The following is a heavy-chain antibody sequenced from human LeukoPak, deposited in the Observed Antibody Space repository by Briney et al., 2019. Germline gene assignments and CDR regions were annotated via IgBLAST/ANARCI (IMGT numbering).Heavy chain of an antibody. CDR3: ARGRSPYYYYYMDV. V-gene: IGHV3-7*01. J-gene: IGHJ6*03. CDR2: IKQDGSEK. CDR1: GFTFSSYW. D-gene: IGHD6-6*01. Sequence: GGSLRLSCAASGFTFSSYWMSWVRQAPGKGLEWVANIKQDGSEKYYVDSVKGRFTISRDNAKNSLYLQMNSLRAEDTAVYYCARGRSPYYYYYMDVWGKGTTVTVSS.